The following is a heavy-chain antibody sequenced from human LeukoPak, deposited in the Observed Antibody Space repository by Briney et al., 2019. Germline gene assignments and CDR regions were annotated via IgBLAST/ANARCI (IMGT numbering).Heavy chain of an antibody. CDR3: ARDLTKPYPNWFDP. CDR2: IYHSGST. V-gene: IGHV4-38-2*02. J-gene: IGHJ5*02. D-gene: IGHD2-21*01. CDR1: GYSISSGYY. Sequence: SETLSLTCTVSGYSISSGYYWGWIRQPPGKGLEWIGSIYHSGSTYYNPSLKSRVTISVDTSKNQFSLKLSSVTAADMAVYYCARDLTKPYPNWFDPWGQGTLVTVSS.